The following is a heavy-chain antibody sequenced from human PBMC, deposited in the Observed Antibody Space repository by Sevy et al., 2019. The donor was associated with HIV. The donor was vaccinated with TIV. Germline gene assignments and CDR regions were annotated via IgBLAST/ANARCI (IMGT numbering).Heavy chain of an antibody. V-gene: IGHV3-30*18. CDR1: GFTFSSYG. Sequence: GGSLRLSCVGSGFTFSSYGMHWVRQAPGKGLEWVAGMSSDGNNKCYGDSGKGRFTMSRDNSKNTVYLELNSLRVEDTAVYYCAKDRPELIYYDSRRDYFDFWGQGTLVTVSS. D-gene: IGHD3-22*01. CDR3: AKDRPELIYYDSRRDYFDF. CDR2: MSSDGNNK. J-gene: IGHJ4*02.